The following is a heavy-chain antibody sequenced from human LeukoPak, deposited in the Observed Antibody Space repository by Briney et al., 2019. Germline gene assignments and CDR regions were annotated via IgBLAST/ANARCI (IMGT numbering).Heavy chain of an antibody. Sequence: SETLSLSCTVSGASISNSAYYWLWIRQPPGEGLECIGTVHYSGSTFYNPSLRSRVNISVDTSKNQFSLQLSSVTAADTAVYYCARLFFVIDTWGQGTLVTVSS. J-gene: IGHJ5*02. CDR2: VHYSGST. D-gene: IGHD3-3*01. CDR1: GASISNSAYY. V-gene: IGHV4-39*01. CDR3: ARLFFVIDT.